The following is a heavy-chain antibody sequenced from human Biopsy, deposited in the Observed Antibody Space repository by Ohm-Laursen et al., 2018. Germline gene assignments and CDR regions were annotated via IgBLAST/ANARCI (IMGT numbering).Heavy chain of an antibody. CDR3: ARTPTISVGGTWSRHWFFDI. V-gene: IGHV1-8*01. Sequence: SSVKVSCKASGYSLTSHDINWVRQAPGQGPEWMGWINPNNGNTGYAPQFQGRVSMTTDTSISTAYMELSGLTFEDTAVYYCARTPTISVGGTWSRHWFFDIWGRGTLITVSS. J-gene: IGHJ2*01. D-gene: IGHD6-19*01. CDR1: GYSLTSHD. CDR2: INPNNGNT.